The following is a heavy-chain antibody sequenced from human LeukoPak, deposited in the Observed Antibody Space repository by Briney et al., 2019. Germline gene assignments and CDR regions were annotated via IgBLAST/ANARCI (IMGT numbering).Heavy chain of an antibody. CDR2: IIPIFGTA. V-gene: IGHV1-69*01. J-gene: IGHJ5*02. CDR1: GGTFSSYA. CDR3: ARDRPTTVYSGGRFDP. Sequence: SVKVSCKASGGTFSSYAISWVRQAPGQGLEWMGGIIPIFGTANYAQKFQGRVTITADESTSTAYMELSSLRSEDTAVYYCARDRPTTVYSGGRFDPWGQGTLVTVSS. D-gene: IGHD4-17*01.